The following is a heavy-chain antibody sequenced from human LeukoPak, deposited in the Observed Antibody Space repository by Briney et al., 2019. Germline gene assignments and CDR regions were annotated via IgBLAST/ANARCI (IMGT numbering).Heavy chain of an antibody. J-gene: IGHJ4*02. CDR3: AKLPGYSGYDYYFDY. Sequence: PGGSLRLSCAASGFTFSSYAMSRVRQAPGKGLEWVSVISGSGGSTYYADSVKGRFTISRDNSKNTLYLQMNSLRAEDTAVYYCAKLPGYSGYDYYFDYWGQGTLVTVSS. CDR1: GFTFSSYA. D-gene: IGHD5-12*01. CDR2: ISGSGGST. V-gene: IGHV3-23*01.